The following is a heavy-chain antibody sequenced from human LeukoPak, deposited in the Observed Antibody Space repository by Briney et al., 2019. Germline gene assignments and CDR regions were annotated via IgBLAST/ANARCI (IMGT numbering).Heavy chain of an antibody. CDR2: ISGYNGDT. CDR3: ATSDSSGAFDI. Sequence: ASVKVSCKASGNSLTSYGITWVRQAPGQGLECMGWISGYNGDTKYAQKFQDRVTITTDTSTNTAYMALSGLRSDDTAVYYCATSDSSGAFDIWGQGTKVTVSS. J-gene: IGHJ3*02. V-gene: IGHV1-18*01. D-gene: IGHD6-19*01. CDR1: GNSLTSYG.